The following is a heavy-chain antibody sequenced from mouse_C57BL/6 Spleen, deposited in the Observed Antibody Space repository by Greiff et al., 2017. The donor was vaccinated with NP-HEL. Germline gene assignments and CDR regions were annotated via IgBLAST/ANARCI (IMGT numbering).Heavy chain of an antibody. CDR3: ARPGIYYGNPYYAMDY. Sequence: EVHLVESGGGLVKPGGSLKLSCAASGFTFSDYGMHWVRQAPEKGLEWVAYISSGSSTIYYEDTVKGRFTISRDNAKNTLFLQMTSLRSEDTAMYYCARPGIYYGNPYYAMDYWGQGTSVTVSS. V-gene: IGHV5-17*01. D-gene: IGHD2-1*01. J-gene: IGHJ4*01. CDR2: ISSGSSTI. CDR1: GFTFSDYG.